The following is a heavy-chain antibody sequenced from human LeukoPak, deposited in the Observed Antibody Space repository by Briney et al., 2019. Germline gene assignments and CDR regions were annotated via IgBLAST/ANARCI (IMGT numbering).Heavy chain of an antibody. J-gene: IGHJ4*02. D-gene: IGHD3-3*01. CDR3: ARGGTIFGVVTIDY. Sequence: GASVKVSCKASGGTFSSYAISWVRQAPGQGLEWMGWISAYNGNTNYAQKLQGRVTMTTDTSTSTAYMELRSLRSDDTAVYYCARGGTIFGVVTIDYWGQGTLVTVSS. CDR2: ISAYNGNT. V-gene: IGHV1-18*01. CDR1: GGTFSSYA.